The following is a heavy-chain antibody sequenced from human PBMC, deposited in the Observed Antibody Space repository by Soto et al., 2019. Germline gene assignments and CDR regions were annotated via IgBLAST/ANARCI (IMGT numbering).Heavy chain of an antibody. V-gene: IGHV1-3*01. D-gene: IGHD3-16*02. CDR2: INAGNGNT. CDR3: ARAARLGELSLPYYFDY. Sequence: ASVKVSCKASGYTFTSYAMHWVRQAPGQRLEWMGWINAGNGNTKYSQKFQGRVTITRDTSASTAYMELSSLRSEDTAVYYCARAARLGELSLPYYFDYWGQETLVTVSS. J-gene: IGHJ4*02. CDR1: GYTFTSYA.